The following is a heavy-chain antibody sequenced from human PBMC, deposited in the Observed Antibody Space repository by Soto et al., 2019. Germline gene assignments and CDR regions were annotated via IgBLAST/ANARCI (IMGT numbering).Heavy chain of an antibody. Sequence: EVQLVESGGGLVQPGRSLRLSCAASGFTFDDYAMHWVRQAPGKGLEWVSGIRWGSGSICYADSVKGRFTISRDNAKNSLYLQMNSLRAEDTALYYCAKDIVWRSLYSYGMDVWGQGTTVTVSS. CDR2: IRWGSGSI. CDR1: GFTFDDYA. J-gene: IGHJ6*02. CDR3: AKDIVWRSLYSYGMDV. V-gene: IGHV3-9*01.